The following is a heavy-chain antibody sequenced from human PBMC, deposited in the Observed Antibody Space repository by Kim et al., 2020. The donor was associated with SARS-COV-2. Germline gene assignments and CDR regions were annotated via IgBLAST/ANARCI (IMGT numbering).Heavy chain of an antibody. CDR2: INTNTGNP. CDR3: ARDQVPALLWFGELYY. J-gene: IGHJ4*02. D-gene: IGHD3-10*01. V-gene: IGHV7-4-1*02. Sequence: ASVKVSCKASGYTFTSYAMNWVRQAPGQGLEWMGWINTNTGNPTYAQGFTGRFVFSLDTSVSTAYLQISSLKAEDTAVYYCARDQVPALLWFGELYYWGQGTLVTVSS. CDR1: GYTFTSYA.